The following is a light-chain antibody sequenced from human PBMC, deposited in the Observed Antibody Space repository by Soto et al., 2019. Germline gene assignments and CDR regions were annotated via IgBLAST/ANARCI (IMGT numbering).Light chain of an antibody. J-gene: IGKJ1*01. Sequence: EIVMTQSPATLSVSPGERATLSCRASQSVSSNLAWYQQKPGQAPRLLIYGASIRATGIPARFSGSGSGTEFTLTISSLQSEDFAVYYCQQYNKWPPWTFDQGTKVEIK. V-gene: IGKV3-15*01. CDR3: QQYNKWPPWT. CDR2: GAS. CDR1: QSVSSN.